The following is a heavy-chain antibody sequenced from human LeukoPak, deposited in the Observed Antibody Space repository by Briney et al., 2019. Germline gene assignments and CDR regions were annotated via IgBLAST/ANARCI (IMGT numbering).Heavy chain of an antibody. Sequence: GASVKVPCKASGYTFTSYDISWVRQAPGQGLEWMGWISTYSDNTHYAQKLQGRVTMTTDTSTSTVYMELKSLRSDDTAVYYCARIQSRIIAARPGNPAFDYWGRGTLVTVSS. D-gene: IGHD6-6*01. CDR3: ARIQSRIIAARPGNPAFDY. V-gene: IGHV1-18*01. CDR2: ISTYSDNT. J-gene: IGHJ4*02. CDR1: GYTFTSYD.